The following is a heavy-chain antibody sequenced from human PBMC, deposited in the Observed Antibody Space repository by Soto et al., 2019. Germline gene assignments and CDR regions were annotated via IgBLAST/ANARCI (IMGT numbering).Heavy chain of an antibody. CDR3: DSQDSDSSRYRGLDV. CDR1: GDSVSANRGA. CDR2: TYYRSKWYN. D-gene: IGHD6-6*01. Sequence: QVQLQQSGPGLVRPSQTLSLTCAISGDSVSANRGAWNWIRQSPSRGLEWLGRTYYRSKWYNDYAVSVKRRITTNPVTAWNPFSRQLNSVSPEDTAVYYCDSQDSDSSRYRGLDVWGQGTTVTVSS. V-gene: IGHV6-1*01. J-gene: IGHJ6*02.